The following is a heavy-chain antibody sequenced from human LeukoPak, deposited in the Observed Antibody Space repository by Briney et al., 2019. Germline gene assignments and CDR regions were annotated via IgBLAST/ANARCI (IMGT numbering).Heavy chain of an antibody. CDR2: IYRTGHT. CDR3: ARGFFVRENPGSWFDP. CDR1: GGSISTGDYS. Sequence: SQTLSLTCAVSGGSISTGDYSWNWIRQPPGKGLEWLGYIYRTGHTFYNPSLKSRVTMSVDRSKHQFSLRLTSVTAADTAGYYCARGFFVRENPGSWFDPWGQGTLVTVSP. V-gene: IGHV4-30-2*01. D-gene: IGHD3-10*02. J-gene: IGHJ5*02.